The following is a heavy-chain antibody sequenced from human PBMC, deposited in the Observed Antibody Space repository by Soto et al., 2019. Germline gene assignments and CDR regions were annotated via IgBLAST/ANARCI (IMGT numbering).Heavy chain of an antibody. J-gene: IGHJ6*02. CDR1: GFTFSSDG. CDR2: ISYDGSNK. D-gene: IGHD6-19*01. V-gene: IGHV3-30*03. CDR3: ARGGHSSGWSEFYGMDV. Sequence: QVQLVESGGGVVQPGRSLRLSCAASGFTFSSDGMHWVRQAPGKGLEWVAVISYDGSNKYYADSVKGRFTISRDNSKNTLYLQMNSLRAQDTAVYYCARGGHSSGWSEFYGMDVWGQGTTVTVSS.